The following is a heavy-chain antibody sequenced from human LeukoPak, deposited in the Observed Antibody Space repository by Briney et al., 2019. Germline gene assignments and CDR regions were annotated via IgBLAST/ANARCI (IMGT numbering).Heavy chain of an antibody. D-gene: IGHD3-22*01. CDR1: VYTFTIYY. Sequence: ASVKVSCKASVYTFTIYYMHWVRQAPGQGLEWRGIINPSGGSTSYAQKFQGRVTMTRDTSTSTVYMELSSLRSEDTAVYYCAREHDSKVRYYCGMDVWRQGTTLSVSS. V-gene: IGHV1-46*01. J-gene: IGHJ6*02. CDR2: INPSGGST. CDR3: AREHDSKVRYYCGMDV.